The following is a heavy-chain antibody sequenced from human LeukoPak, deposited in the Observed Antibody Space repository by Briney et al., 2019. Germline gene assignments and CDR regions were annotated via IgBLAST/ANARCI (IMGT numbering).Heavy chain of an antibody. V-gene: IGHV3-11*06. CDR3: ATVSYYRFDS. J-gene: IGHJ5*01. D-gene: IGHD3-10*01. CDR2: ISTSSSNT. Sequence: KPGGSLRLSCAASGVTLSDYYMSWTRQAPGKGLEWLPHISTSSSNTKYADSVKGRFTISRDNAKNSLYLQMNSLRADDTALYFCATVSYYRFDSWGQGTLVTVSS. CDR1: GVTLSDYY.